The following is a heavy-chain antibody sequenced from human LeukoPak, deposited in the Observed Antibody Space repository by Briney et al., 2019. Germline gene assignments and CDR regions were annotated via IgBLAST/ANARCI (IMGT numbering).Heavy chain of an antibody. CDR2: INPNSGGT. Sequence: ASVKASCKASGYTFTGSYMNWVRQAPGQGLEWMGRINPNSGGTNYAQKFQGRVTMTRDTSISTAYMELSRLRSDDTAVYYCASGDFVMRYFDYWGQGTLVTVSS. D-gene: IGHD3-16*01. CDR3: ASGDFVMRYFDY. V-gene: IGHV1-2*06. CDR1: GYTFTGSY. J-gene: IGHJ4*02.